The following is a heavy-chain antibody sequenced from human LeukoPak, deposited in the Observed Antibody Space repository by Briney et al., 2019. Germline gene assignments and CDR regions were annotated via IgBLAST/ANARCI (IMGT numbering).Heavy chain of an antibody. Sequence: SETLSLTCNVSGYSISSGYYWGWIRQPPGKALEWIGTTFHSGSPNYNPSLKSRVTISIDTSKNQFSLKLSSVTAADTAFYYCARDAGGDLDYWGQGTLVTVSS. V-gene: IGHV4-38-2*02. D-gene: IGHD2-21*01. CDR2: TFHSGSP. J-gene: IGHJ4*02. CDR3: ARDAGGDLDY. CDR1: GYSISSGYY.